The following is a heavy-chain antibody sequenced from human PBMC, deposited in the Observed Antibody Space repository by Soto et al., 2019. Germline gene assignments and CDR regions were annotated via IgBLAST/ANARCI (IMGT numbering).Heavy chain of an antibody. CDR3: AADLPIAMVTSYYYYGMDF. D-gene: IGHD5-18*01. Sequence: ASVKVSCKASGFTFTSSAVQWVRQARGQRLEWIGWIVVGSGNTNYAQKFQERVTITRDMSTSTAYMELSSLRSEDTAVYYCAADLPIAMVTSYYYYGMDFWGQGTTVTVSS. V-gene: IGHV1-58*01. CDR2: IVVGSGNT. CDR1: GFTFTSSA. J-gene: IGHJ6*02.